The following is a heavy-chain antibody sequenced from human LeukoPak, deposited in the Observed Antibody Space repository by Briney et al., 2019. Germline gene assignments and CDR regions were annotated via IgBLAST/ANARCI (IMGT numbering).Heavy chain of an antibody. CDR1: GGSISSYY. J-gene: IGHJ6*03. Sequence: PSETLSLTCTVSGGSISSYYWSWIRQPPGKGLEWIGYIYYSGSTNYNPSLKSRVTISVDTSKNQFSLKLSSVTAADTAVYYCARGQGYYYYMDVWGKGTTVTVSS. V-gene: IGHV4-59*01. CDR2: IYYSGST. CDR3: ARGQGYYYYMDV.